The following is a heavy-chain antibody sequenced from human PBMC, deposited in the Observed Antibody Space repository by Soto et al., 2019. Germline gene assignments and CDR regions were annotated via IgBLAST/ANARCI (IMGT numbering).Heavy chain of an antibody. CDR2: IKSDGTIR. CDR1: GFTFDTYW. Sequence: PGGSLSLSCAASGFTFDTYWMNWVRQAPGKGLVWLAGIKSDGTIRTYADSVKGRFTISRDNARDTLSLQMDSLRAEDTAVYYCARLSGDQTAFFSYGMDAWAKGPRSPSP. J-gene: IGHJ6*02. CDR3: ARLSGDQTAFFSYGMDA. D-gene: IGHD2-21*01. V-gene: IGHV3-74*01.